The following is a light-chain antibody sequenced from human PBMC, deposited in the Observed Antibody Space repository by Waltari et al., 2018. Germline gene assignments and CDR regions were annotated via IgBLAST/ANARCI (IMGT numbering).Light chain of an antibody. Sequence: YQHHTCKAPNLVFFDVTKRPSGVANRLSGSTSVNTASLTIPELQAEDEAGYYCCSYTGSSTRVFGGGTKLTVL. CDR2: DVT. J-gene: IGLJ3*02. V-gene: IGLV2-14*03. CDR3: CSYTGSSTRV.